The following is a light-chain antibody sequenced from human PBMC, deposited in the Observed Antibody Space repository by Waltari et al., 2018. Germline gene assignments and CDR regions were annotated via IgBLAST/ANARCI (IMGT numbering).Light chain of an antibody. Sequence: EIVLTQSPATLSLSPGERATPRCRASQSVSSYLAWYQQKPGQAPRLLIYDASNRATGIPARFSGSGSGTDFTLTISSLEPEDFAVYYCQQRSNWPLTFGGGTKVEIK. CDR1: QSVSSY. CDR3: QQRSNWPLT. V-gene: IGKV3-11*01. CDR2: DAS. J-gene: IGKJ4*01.